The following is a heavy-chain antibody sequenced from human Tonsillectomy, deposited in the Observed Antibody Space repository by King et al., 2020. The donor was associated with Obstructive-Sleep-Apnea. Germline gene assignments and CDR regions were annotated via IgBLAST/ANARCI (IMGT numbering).Heavy chain of an antibody. V-gene: IGHV3-15*01. CDR3: TTDRGGRLVREVMIDY. J-gene: IGHJ4*02. CDR2: IKSKTDGGTT. Sequence: QLVQSGGGLVKPGGSLRLSCAASGFTFSNAWMSWVRQAPGKGLEWVGRIKSKTDGGTTDYAAPVKGRFTISRDDSKKTLYLQMISLKTEDTAVYYCTTDRGGRLVREVMIDYWGQGTLVTVSS. CDR1: GFTFSNAW. D-gene: IGHD3-9*01.